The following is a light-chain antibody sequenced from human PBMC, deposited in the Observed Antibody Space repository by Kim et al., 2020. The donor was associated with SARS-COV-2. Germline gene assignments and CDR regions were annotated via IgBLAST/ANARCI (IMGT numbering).Light chain of an antibody. CDR3: QQYDSYSGT. CDR2: DAS. J-gene: IGKJ1*01. CDR1: QSIGSW. Sequence: ASVGDGVTITGRASQSIGSWLAWYQQRPGKAPNLLIYDASNLESGVPSRFSGSGSGTEFTLTSSSLQPDDFATYYCQQYDSYSGTFGQGTKVDIK. V-gene: IGKV1-5*01.